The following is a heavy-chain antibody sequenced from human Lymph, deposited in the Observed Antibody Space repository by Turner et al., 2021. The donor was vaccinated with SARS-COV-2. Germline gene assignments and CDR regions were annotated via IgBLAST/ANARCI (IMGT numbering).Heavy chain of an antibody. CDR3: AKGPYCSSTSCPTVGAFDI. CDR1: GLPFRSYG. CDR2: ISGSGGST. V-gene: IGHV3-23*01. Sequence: QLLVSWGGLVQPGASLRFSCAASGLPFRSYGMSWVRQAPGKGLEWVSAISGSGGSTYYADSVKSRFTISRDNSKNTLYLQMNSLRPEDTAVYYCAKGPYCSSTSCPTVGAFDIWGQGTMVTISS. D-gene: IGHD2-2*01. J-gene: IGHJ3*02.